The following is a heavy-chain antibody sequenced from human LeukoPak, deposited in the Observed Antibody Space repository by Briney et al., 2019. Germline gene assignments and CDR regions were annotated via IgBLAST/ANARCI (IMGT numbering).Heavy chain of an antibody. CDR3: AIINVDRPMVTSDVFDI. Sequence: SVKVSCKPSGGTFSSYTISWVRQPPGQGLEWMGGIIPIFGTANYAQKFQGRVTVTADASTNTAYMELSSLGSEDTASYYCAIINVDRPMVTSDVFDIWGQGTMVTVSS. J-gene: IGHJ3*02. CDR1: GGTFSSYT. V-gene: IGHV1-69*13. D-gene: IGHD5-18*01. CDR2: IIPIFGTA.